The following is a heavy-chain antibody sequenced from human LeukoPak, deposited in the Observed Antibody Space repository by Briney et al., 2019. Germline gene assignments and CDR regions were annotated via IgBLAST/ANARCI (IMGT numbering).Heavy chain of an antibody. V-gene: IGHV3-33*01. CDR2: IWYDGRNK. CDR3: ARDQYDSSGYLDY. D-gene: IGHD3-22*01. J-gene: IGHJ4*02. CDR1: GFTFSSYG. Sequence: PGGSLRLSCAASGFTFSSYGMHWVRQAPGKGLEWVAVIWYDGRNKYYADSVKGRFTISRDNSKNTLYLQMNGLRAEDTAVYYCARDQYDSSGYLDYWGQGTLVTVSS.